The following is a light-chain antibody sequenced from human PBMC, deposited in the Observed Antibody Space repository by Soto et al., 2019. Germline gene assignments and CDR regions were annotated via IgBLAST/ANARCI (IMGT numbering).Light chain of an antibody. J-gene: IGLJ1*01. V-gene: IGLV2-23*02. CDR3: CSYAGTSTFV. CDR2: QVT. Sequence: QSALTQPASVSVSPGQSITISCTGTSNDIGHYDLVSWFQHHPGKAPQVIIYQVTKRPSGVSDRFSGSRSGNTASLTISGLQTEDEADYYCCSYAGTSTFVFGIGTKLTVL. CDR1: SNDIGHYDL.